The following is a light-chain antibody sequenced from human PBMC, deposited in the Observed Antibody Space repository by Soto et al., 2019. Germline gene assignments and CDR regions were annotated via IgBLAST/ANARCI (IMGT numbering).Light chain of an antibody. CDR2: DAS. V-gene: IGKV1-5*01. Sequence: DIQMTQSPSTLSASVGDSVTITCRASQSVSRWLAWYQQKPGEAPKLLIYDASILESGVPSRFSGSGSGTEFTLTISSLQTDDFATYYCQQYDYSRTFGQGTKVDIK. J-gene: IGKJ1*01. CDR1: QSVSRW. CDR3: QQYDYSRT.